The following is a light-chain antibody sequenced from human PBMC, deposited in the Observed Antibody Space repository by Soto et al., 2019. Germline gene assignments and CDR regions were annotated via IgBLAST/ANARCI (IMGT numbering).Light chain of an antibody. Sequence: QSVLTQPASVSGSPGQSITISCSGTSSDVGGYNYVSWYQQHPGKAPKLMIYEVSNRPSGVSNRFSGSKSGNTASLTISGSQAEDEADYYCSSYTSDSTYVFGTGTRSPS. CDR3: SSYTSDSTYV. CDR1: SSDVGGYNY. J-gene: IGLJ1*01. V-gene: IGLV2-14*01. CDR2: EVS.